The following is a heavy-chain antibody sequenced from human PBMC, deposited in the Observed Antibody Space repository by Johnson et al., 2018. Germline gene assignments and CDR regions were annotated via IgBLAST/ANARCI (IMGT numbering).Heavy chain of an antibody. Sequence: QVQLVESGGGVVQPGRSLRLSCAASGFTLSSYGMHWVRQAPGQGLEWVAVISHDGTNKFYADSVKGRFTISIDNSKNTLYLQMNSLRTEDTAVYYCAKTYNYGWNYMDVWGKGITVTVSS. CDR2: ISHDGTNK. CDR3: AKTYNYGWNYMDV. V-gene: IGHV3-30*18. J-gene: IGHJ6*03. D-gene: IGHD5-18*01. CDR1: GFTLSSYG.